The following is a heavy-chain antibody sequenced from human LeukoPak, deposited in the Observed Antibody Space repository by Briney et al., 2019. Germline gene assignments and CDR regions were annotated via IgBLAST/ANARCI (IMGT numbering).Heavy chain of an antibody. CDR3: AKGEGIVVVPAAVPN. V-gene: IGHV3-23*01. J-gene: IGHJ4*02. D-gene: IGHD2-2*01. Sequence: GGSLRLSCADSGFTFSSYAMSWVRQAPGKGLEWVSAISGSGGSTYYADSVKGRFTLSRDNSKNTLYLQMNSLGAEDTAVYYCAKGEGIVVVPAAVPNWGQGTLVTVSS. CDR1: GFTFSSYA. CDR2: ISGSGGST.